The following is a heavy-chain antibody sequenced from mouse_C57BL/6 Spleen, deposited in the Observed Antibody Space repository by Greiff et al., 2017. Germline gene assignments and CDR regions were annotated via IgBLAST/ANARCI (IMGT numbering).Heavy chain of an antibody. Sequence: QVQLQQSGAELVKPGASVKISCKASGYAFRSYWMNWVKQRPGKGLEWIGQIYPGDGDTNYTGKFKGKATLTADKSSSTAYMQLSSLTSEDSAVYFCARGAYYSNYEVAYWGQGTLVTVSA. J-gene: IGHJ3*01. V-gene: IGHV1-80*01. CDR2: IYPGDGDT. CDR1: GYAFRSYW. CDR3: ARGAYYSNYEVAY. D-gene: IGHD2-5*01.